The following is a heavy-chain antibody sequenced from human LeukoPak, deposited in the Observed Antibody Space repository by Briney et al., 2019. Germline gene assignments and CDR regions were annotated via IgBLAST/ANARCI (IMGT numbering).Heavy chain of an antibody. D-gene: IGHD3-22*01. Sequence: KTSETLSLTCAVYGGSFSGYYWSWIRQPPGKGLEWIGEINHSGSTNYNPSLKSRVTISVDTSKNQFSLKLSSVTAADTAVYYCARGRARRGSGYYCDYWGQGTLVTVSS. CDR2: INHSGST. CDR1: GGSFSGYY. CDR3: ARGRARRGSGYYCDY. V-gene: IGHV4-34*01. J-gene: IGHJ4*02.